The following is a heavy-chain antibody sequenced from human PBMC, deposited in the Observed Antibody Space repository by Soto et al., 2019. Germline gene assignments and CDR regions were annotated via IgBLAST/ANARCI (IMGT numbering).Heavy chain of an antibody. D-gene: IGHD6-19*01. Sequence: EVQLVESGGGLVQPGGSLRLSCAASGFTFSTYAMHWVRQAPGKGLEYVSAITSNGDYTYYTNSVKGRFTISRDNSKNTLSLQMGSLRPEATAVYYCARVGISGWYMDWGQGTLVTVSS. CDR3: ARVGISGWYMD. J-gene: IGHJ4*02. CDR2: ITSNGDYT. CDR1: GFTFSTYA. V-gene: IGHV3-64*01.